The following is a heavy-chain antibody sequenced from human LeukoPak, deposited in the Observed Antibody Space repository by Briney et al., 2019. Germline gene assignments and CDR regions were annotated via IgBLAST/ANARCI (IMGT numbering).Heavy chain of an antibody. CDR3: ARERQYYYDSSGYYYFDY. CDR1: GFTFSSYG. J-gene: IGHJ4*02. V-gene: IGHV3-30*03. Sequence: GGSLRLSCAASGFTFSSYGMHWVRQAPGKGLEWVAVISYDGRNKYYADSVKGRFTISRDNSKNTLYLQMNSLRAEDTAVYYCARERQYYYDSSGYYYFDYWGQGTLVTVSS. CDR2: ISYDGRNK. D-gene: IGHD3-22*01.